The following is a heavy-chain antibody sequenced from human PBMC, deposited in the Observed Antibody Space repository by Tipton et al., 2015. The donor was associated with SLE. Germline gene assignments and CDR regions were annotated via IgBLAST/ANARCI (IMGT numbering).Heavy chain of an antibody. CDR3: ARDFGLDTGDGGY. CDR1: GFTFSGSA. J-gene: IGHJ4*02. Sequence: SLRLSCAASGFTFSGSAMHWARQASGKGLEWVGRIRSKANSYATAYAASVKGRFTISRDDSKNTAYLQMNSLRAEDTAVYYGARDFGLDTGDGGYWGQGTLVTVSS. V-gene: IGHV3-73*01. D-gene: IGHD7-27*01. CDR2: IRSKANSYAT.